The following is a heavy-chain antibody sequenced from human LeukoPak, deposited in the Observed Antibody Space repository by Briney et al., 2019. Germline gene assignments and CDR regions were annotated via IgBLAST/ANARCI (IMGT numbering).Heavy chain of an antibody. V-gene: IGHV1-24*01. CDR1: GYTLTELS. J-gene: IGHJ6*02. CDR3: ATDSCSSTSCYRNYYYGMDV. Sequence: GSLKVSCKVSGYTLTELSMHWVRQAPGKGLEWMGGFDPEDGETIYAQKFQGRVTMTEDTSTDTAYMELSSLRSEDTAVYYCATDSCSSTSCYRNYYYGMDVWGQGTTVTVSS. CDR2: FDPEDGET. D-gene: IGHD2-2*01.